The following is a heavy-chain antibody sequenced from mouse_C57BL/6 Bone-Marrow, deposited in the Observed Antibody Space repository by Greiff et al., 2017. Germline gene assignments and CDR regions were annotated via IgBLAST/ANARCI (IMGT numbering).Heavy chain of an antibody. CDR1: GYTFTSSW. CDR3: ARRGGNFYFDD. CDR2: IDPSDSYT. Sequence: VQLQQPGAELVIPWASVKLSCKASGYTFTSSWMYWVKQRPGQGLAWIGEIDPSDSYTNYNQKFKGKSTLTVYKSSSPAYMQLSSLTSEDSAVYYCARRGGNFYFDDWGQGTTLTVSS. D-gene: IGHD2-1*01. J-gene: IGHJ2*01. V-gene: IGHV1-69*01.